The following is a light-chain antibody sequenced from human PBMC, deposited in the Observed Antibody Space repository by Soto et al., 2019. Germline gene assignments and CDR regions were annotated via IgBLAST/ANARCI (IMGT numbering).Light chain of an antibody. CDR1: QDIANY. CDR3: QQYDGLPPT. CDR2: DAS. V-gene: IGKV1-33*01. J-gene: IGKJ4*01. Sequence: DLQMTQSPSSLSASVGDRVTIACQASQDIANYLNWYQQKPGKAPKLLIYDASTLETGVSSRFSGSVSGTDFTLTISSLQPEDIATYYCQQYDGLPPTFGGGTKVEIK.